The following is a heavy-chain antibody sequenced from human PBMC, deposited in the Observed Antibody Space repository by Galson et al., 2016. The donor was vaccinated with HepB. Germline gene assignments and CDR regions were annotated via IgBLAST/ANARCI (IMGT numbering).Heavy chain of an antibody. J-gene: IGHJ4*02. D-gene: IGHD3-10*01. CDR3: ARLSLHLLQGVTPFDS. CDR1: GGSISSNSYS. Sequence: SETLSLTCSVSGGSISSNSYSWGWIRQPPGKGLECIGSISYTGNTHYNPSLKSRVTISVDSSKNVFSLKLNSVTAADTAVYYCARLSLHLLQGVTPFDSWGQGTLVTVSS. CDR2: ISYTGNT. V-gene: IGHV4-39*02.